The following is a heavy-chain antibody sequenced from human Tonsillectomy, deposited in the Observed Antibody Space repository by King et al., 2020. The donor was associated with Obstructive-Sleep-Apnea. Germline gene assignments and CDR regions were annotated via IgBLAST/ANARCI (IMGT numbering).Heavy chain of an antibody. D-gene: IGHD5-18*01. V-gene: IGHV3-30*04. CDR2: ISYDGGNK. CDR3: ARDLIISGYSSHGMYV. J-gene: IGHJ6*02. CDR1: GFTFSSYA. Sequence: VQLVESGGGVVQPGRSLRLSCAASGFTFSSYAMLWVRQAPGKGLEWVAVISYDGGNKFYADSVKGRFTISSDNSRNTLYLQMNSLRVEDTAVYYCARDLIISGYSSHGMYVWGQGTTVTVSS.